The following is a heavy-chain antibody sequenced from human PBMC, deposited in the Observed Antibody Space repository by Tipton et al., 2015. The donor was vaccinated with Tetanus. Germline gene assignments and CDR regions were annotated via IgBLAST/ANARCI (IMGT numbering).Heavy chain of an antibody. CDR2: ISAYNGNT. CDR1: GYTFTSYG. J-gene: IGHJ3*02. CDR3: ARGAPGVGVVHACDI. V-gene: IGHV1-18*01. Sequence: QLVQSGAEAKKPGASVKVSCKASGYTFTSYGISWVRQAPGQGLEWMGWISAYNGNTSYAQKLQGRVTMIRDTSTSSVYMELRILGSDNSAVYYNARGAPGVGVVHACDIWGPGSMVAFSS. D-gene: IGHD3-3*01.